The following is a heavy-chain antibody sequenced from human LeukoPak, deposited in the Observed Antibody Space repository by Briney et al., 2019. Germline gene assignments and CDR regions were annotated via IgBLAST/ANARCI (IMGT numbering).Heavy chain of an antibody. D-gene: IGHD1-26*01. CDR3: ARESSYYYLDV. CDR1: RYTFTDYY. Sequence: ASVKVACKASRYTFTDYYMHWVRQAPGQGLEWMGRINPNSGGTNYAQKFQGRVTMTRDTSISTAYMELSRLRSDDTAMYYCARESSYYYLDVWGKGTTVTVSS. V-gene: IGHV1-2*06. J-gene: IGHJ6*03. CDR2: INPNSGGT.